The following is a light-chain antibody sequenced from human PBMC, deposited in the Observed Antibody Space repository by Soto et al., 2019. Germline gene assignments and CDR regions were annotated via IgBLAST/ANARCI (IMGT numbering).Light chain of an antibody. Sequence: TQSPSPLSLSPGERATLSCRASQSVSRYLAWYQQKPGQAPRLLIYDASNRATGSPARFSGSGSETDVTVTISSLAPEDFAVYYCQQRRNWPYTFGQGTKLEIK. J-gene: IGKJ2*01. CDR2: DAS. V-gene: IGKV3-11*01. CDR1: QSVSRY. CDR3: QQRRNWPYT.